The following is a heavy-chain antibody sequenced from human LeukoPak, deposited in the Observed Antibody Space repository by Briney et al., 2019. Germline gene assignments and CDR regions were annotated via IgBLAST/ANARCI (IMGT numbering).Heavy chain of an antibody. Sequence: GGSLRLSCAASGFIFSSYGMHWVRQAPGKGLEWVAVIWYDGSNKYYADSVKGRFTISRDNSENRLYLQMNSLRAEDTAVYYCATERGGGSYVFGSWGQGTLVTVSS. V-gene: IGHV3-33*01. CDR3: ATERGGGSYVFGS. D-gene: IGHD3-16*01. CDR1: GFIFSSYG. J-gene: IGHJ4*02. CDR2: IWYDGSNK.